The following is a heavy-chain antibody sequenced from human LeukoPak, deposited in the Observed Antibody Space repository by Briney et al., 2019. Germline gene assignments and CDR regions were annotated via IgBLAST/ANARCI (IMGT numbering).Heavy chain of an antibody. CDR2: ISHDGSHQ. CDR3: ARGPKGKYYFDY. V-gene: IGHV3-30*04. J-gene: IGHJ4*02. Sequence: PGGSLRLSCAASGFTFSSYAMHWVRQAPGKGLEGVAVISHDGSHQNYADSVKGRFTISRDNSKNTLYLQMNSLRAEDTAVYYCARGPKGKYYFDYWGQGTLVTVSS. CDR1: GFTFSSYA.